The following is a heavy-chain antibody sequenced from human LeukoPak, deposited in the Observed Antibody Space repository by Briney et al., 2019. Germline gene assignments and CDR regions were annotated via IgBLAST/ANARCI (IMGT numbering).Heavy chain of an antibody. Sequence: PGGSLRLSCAASGFTVSSNYMSWVRQAPGKGLEWVSVIYSGGSTYYADSVKGRFTISRHNSKNTLYLQMNSLRAEDTAVYYCVRGGRWAYYYGSGAYGMDVWGQGTTVTVSS. CDR3: VRGGRWAYYYGSGAYGMDV. J-gene: IGHJ6*02. CDR1: GFTVSSNY. V-gene: IGHV3-53*04. D-gene: IGHD3-10*01. CDR2: IYSGGST.